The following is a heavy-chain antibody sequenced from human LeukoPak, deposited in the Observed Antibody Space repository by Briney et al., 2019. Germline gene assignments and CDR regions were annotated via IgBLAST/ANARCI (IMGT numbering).Heavy chain of an antibody. V-gene: IGHV4-38-2*02. CDR1: GYSISSGYY. D-gene: IGHD3-16*01. J-gene: IGHJ5*02. CDR3: ARDVYAGGAVYWFDP. Sequence: SETLSLTCTVSGYSISSGYYWGWIRQPPGKGLEWIGSIYHSGSTYYNPSLKSRVTISVDTSKNQFSLKLSSVTAADTAVYYCARDVYAGGAVYWFDPWGQGTLVTVSS. CDR2: IYHSGST.